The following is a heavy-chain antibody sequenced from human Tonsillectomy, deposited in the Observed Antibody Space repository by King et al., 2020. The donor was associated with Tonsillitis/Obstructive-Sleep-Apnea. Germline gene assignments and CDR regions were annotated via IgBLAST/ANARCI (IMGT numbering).Heavy chain of an antibody. CDR3: ARGPKGYYYYYMDV. J-gene: IGHJ6*03. CDR2: INHSGST. V-gene: IGHV4-34*01. CDR1: GGSFSGYY. Sequence: VQLPQWGAGLLKPSETLSLTCAVYGGSFSGYYWSWIRQPPGKGLEWIGEINHSGSTTYNPSLKSRVTISVDTSKNQFSLKLTSVTAADTAVYYCARGPKGYYYYYMDVWDKGTTSPSP.